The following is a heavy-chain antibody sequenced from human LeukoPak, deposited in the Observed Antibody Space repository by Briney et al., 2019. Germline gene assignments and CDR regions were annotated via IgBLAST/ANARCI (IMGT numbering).Heavy chain of an antibody. J-gene: IGHJ4*02. V-gene: IGHV3-23*01. D-gene: IGHD1-26*01. CDR3: AKGQVSAGASLRFDY. CDR1: GFTFS. CDR2: ISGNGGDT. Sequence: GGSVTLSCAASGFTFSKGLEWISAISGNGGDTYYADSVKGRFTISRDNSKNTLYLQMNSLRAEDTAVYYCAKGQVSAGASLRFDYWGQGKLVTVSS.